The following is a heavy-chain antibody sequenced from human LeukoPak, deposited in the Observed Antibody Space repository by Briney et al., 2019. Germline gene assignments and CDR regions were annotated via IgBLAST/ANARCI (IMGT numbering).Heavy chain of an antibody. Sequence: SETLSLTCTVSGGSISSSNYYWGWIRQPPGKGLEWIGSVYYSGSTYYSPSLKSRVTISVDTSKNQFSLKLNSVTAVDTAVYYCARRSPHYDILTGPWGQGTLVTVSS. CDR3: ARRSPHYDILTGP. V-gene: IGHV4-39*01. CDR2: VYYSGST. J-gene: IGHJ5*02. D-gene: IGHD3-9*01. CDR1: GGSISSSNYY.